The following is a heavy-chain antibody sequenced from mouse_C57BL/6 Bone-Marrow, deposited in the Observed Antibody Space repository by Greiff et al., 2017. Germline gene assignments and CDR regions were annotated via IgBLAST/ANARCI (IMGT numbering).Heavy chain of an antibody. J-gene: IGHJ4*01. Sequence: EVKLQESGAELVRPGASVKLSCTASGFNIKDYYMHWVKQRPEQGLEWIGRIDPEDGDTEYAPKFQGKATMTADTSSNTAYLQLSSLTSEDTAVYYCATWGTTVVAPYYAMDYWGQGTSVTVSS. CDR1: GFNIKDYY. CDR2: IDPEDGDT. V-gene: IGHV14-1*01. D-gene: IGHD1-1*01. CDR3: ATWGTTVVAPYYAMDY.